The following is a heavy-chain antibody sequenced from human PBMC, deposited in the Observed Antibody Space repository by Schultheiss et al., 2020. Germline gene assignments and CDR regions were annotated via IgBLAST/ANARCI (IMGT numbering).Heavy chain of an antibody. CDR1: GFTLSRYE. D-gene: IGHD2-15*01. CDR3: ARDKDRHFDY. CDR2: ISSSNSYI. Sequence: GGSLRLSCAASGFTLSRYEMNWVRQAPGKGLEWVSSISSSNSYIYYADSVKGRFTISRDNAKNSLYLQMNSLRAEDTAVYYCARDKDRHFDYWGQGTLVTVSS. J-gene: IGHJ4*02. V-gene: IGHV3-21*01.